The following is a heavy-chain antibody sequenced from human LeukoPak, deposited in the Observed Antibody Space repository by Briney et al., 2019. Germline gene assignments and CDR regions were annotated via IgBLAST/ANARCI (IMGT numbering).Heavy chain of an antibody. CDR3: AKGTYCSGGSCYPSVYYYYYMDV. V-gene: IGHV3-23*01. J-gene: IGHJ6*03. D-gene: IGHD2-15*01. Sequence: TGGSLRLSCAASGFTFSNYGMNWVRQAPGKGLEWVSALSSSGGSTYYADSVKGRFTISRDNSKNTLYLQMNSLRAEDTAVYYRAKGTYCSGGSCYPSVYYYYYMDVWGKGATVTVSS. CDR1: GFTFSNYG. CDR2: LSSSGGST.